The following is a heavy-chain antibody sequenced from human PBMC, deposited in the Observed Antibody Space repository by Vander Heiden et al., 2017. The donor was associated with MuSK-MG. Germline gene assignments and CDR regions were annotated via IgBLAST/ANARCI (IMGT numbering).Heavy chain of an antibody. V-gene: IGHV3-74*01. CDR3: ARAWNRNDGRSLGY. CDR2: ISDDGTIT. J-gene: IGHJ4*02. Sequence: EVHLVESGGGLVQPGGSLRLSCAVSGFTFGDYWMQWVRQVPGKGLVWVSRISDDGTITSYADSVKGRFTIARDNAKNTLFLQMNSLRVEDTAEVYCARAWNRNDGRSLGYWGQGALVTVSS. D-gene: IGHD1-1*01. CDR1: GFTFGDYW.